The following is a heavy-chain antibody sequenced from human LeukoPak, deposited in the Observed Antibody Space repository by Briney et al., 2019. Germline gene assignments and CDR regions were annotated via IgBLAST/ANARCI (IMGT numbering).Heavy chain of an antibody. CDR1: GXSISSYY. V-gene: IGHV4-59*01. D-gene: IGHD6-19*01. CDR3: ARDRGSSGWYLPSGYYYGMDV. J-gene: IGHJ6*02. Sequence: PSETLSLTCTVSGXSISSYYWSWIRQPPGKGLEWIAYIYYSGSTNYNPSLKSRVTISVDTSKNQFSLKLSSVTAADTAVYYCARDRGSSGWYLPSGYYYGMDVWGQGTTVTVSS. CDR2: IYYSGST.